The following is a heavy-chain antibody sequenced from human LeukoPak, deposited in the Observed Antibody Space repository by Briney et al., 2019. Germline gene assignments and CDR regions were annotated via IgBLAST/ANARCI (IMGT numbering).Heavy chain of an antibody. D-gene: IGHD3-10*01. Sequence: PGGSLRLSCAASGFTFGDYAMHWVRQAPGKGLEWVSLISGDGGSTYYADSVKGRLTISRDSSKNSLYLQMNSLRTEDTALYYCAKDIGEQWFFDYWGQGILVTVSS. V-gene: IGHV3-43*02. CDR3: AKDIGEQWFFDY. J-gene: IGHJ4*02. CDR1: GFTFGDYA. CDR2: ISGDGGST.